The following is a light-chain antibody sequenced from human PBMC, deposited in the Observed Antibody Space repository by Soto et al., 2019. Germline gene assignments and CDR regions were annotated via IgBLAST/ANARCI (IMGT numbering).Light chain of an antibody. CDR2: GAS. CDR3: QQYNNWWT. V-gene: IGKV3-15*01. J-gene: IGKJ1*01. Sequence: EIVMTQSPATLSDSPGERVTLSCRASQSVSSSLAWYQQKPGQAPRLLIHGASTRAIGIPARFSGSGSETEFTLTISSLQSEDFAVYYCQQYNNWWTFGQGTKVEIK. CDR1: QSVSSS.